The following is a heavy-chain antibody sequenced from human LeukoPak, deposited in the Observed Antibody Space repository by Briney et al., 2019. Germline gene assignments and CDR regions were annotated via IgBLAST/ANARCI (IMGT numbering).Heavy chain of an antibody. CDR3: AKGGRGSWAGNTGD. J-gene: IGHJ4*02. V-gene: IGHV3-23*01. D-gene: IGHD3-10*01. CDR2: ISGSGGST. Sequence: GGSLRLSCGASGFTFSSYAMSWVRQAPGKGLEWVSAISGSGGSTYYADSVKGRFTISRDNSKNTLYLQMNSLRAEDTAVYYCAKGGRGSWAGNTGDWGQGTLVSVSS. CDR1: GFTFSSYA.